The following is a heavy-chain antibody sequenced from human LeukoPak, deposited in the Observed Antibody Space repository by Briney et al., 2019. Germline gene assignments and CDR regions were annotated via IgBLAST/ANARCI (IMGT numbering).Heavy chain of an antibody. CDR2: INAGNGNT. CDR1: GYTFTSYA. J-gene: IGHJ3*02. Sequence: ASVKVSCKASGYTFTSYAMHWVRQAPGQRLEWMGWINAGNGNTKYSQKFQGRVTITRDTSASTAYMELSSLRSEDTAVYYCASKKTGYSSFIDAFDIWGQGTMVTVSS. CDR3: ASKKTGYSSFIDAFDI. V-gene: IGHV1-3*01. D-gene: IGHD6-13*01.